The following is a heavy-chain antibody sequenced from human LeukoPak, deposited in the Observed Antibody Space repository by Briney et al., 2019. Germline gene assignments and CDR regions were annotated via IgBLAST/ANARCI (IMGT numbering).Heavy chain of an antibody. CDR3: ARGPPRYTNYYYYMDV. CDR1: GGSISSGDYY. CDR2: IYYSGST. V-gene: IGHV4-30-4*08. Sequence: KPSETLSLTCTVSGGSISSGDYYWSWIRQPRGKGLEWIGYIYYSGSTYYNPSLKSRVTISVDTSKNQFSLKLSSVTAADTAVYYCARGPPRYTNYYYYMDVWGTRTTVTVSS. D-gene: IGHD2-2*02. J-gene: IGHJ6*03.